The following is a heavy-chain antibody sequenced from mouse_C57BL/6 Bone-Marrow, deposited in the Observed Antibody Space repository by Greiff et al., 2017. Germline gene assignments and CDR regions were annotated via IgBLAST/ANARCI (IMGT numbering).Heavy chain of an antibody. D-gene: IGHD1-1*01. CDR3: ARSYGSSYVDWYFDV. CDR2: IDPANGNT. CDR1: GFNIKNTY. Sequence: VQLQQSVAELVRPGASVKLSCTASGFNIKNTYMHWVKQRPEQGLEWIGRIDPANGNTKYAPKFQGKATITADTSSNTAYLQLSSLTSEDTAIYYCARSYGSSYVDWYFDVWGTGTTVTVSS. V-gene: IGHV14-3*01. J-gene: IGHJ1*03.